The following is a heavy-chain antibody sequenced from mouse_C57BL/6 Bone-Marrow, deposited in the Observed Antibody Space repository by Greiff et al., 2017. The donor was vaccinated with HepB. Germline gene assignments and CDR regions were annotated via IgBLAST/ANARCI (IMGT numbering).Heavy chain of an antibody. CDR1: GYAFSSSW. D-gene: IGHD1-1*01. CDR3: ERYHHYYGSSPLDY. V-gene: IGHV1-82*01. Sequence: QVQLQQSGPELVKPGASVKISCKASGYAFSSSWMNWVKQRPGKGLEWIGRIYPGDGDTNYNGKFKGKATLTADKSSSTAYMQLSSLTSEDSAVYFCERYHHYYGSSPLDYWGQGTTLTVSS. CDR2: IYPGDGDT. J-gene: IGHJ2*01.